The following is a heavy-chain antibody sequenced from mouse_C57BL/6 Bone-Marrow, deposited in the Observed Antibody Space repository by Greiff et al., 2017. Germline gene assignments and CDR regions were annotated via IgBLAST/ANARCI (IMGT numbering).Heavy chain of an antibody. V-gene: IGHV1-59*01. CDR3: ARLLRHGDY. CDR2: IDPSDIYT. J-gene: IGHJ4*01. Sequence: QVQLQQPGAELVRPGTSVKLSCKASGYTFTSYWMHWVKQRPGQGLEWIGVIDPSDIYTNYNQKFKGKATLTVDTSSSTAYMQLSSLTSEDSAVYYCARLLRHGDYWGQGTSVTVSS. CDR1: GYTFTSYW. D-gene: IGHD1-2*01.